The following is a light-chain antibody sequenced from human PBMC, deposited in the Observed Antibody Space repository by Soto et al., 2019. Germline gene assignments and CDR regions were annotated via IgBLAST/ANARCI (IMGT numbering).Light chain of an antibody. CDR2: DDN. V-gene: IGLV3-21*02. CDR3: QVCDSSSDHSGV. CDR1: NIGSKS. Sequence: SYELTQPPSVSVAPGQTARITCGGNNIGSKSVHWYQQKPGQAPVLVVYDDNERPSGIPERFSGSNSGNTATLTISRVEAGDEADYYSQVCDSSSDHSGVFGTGTKVTVL. J-gene: IGLJ1*01.